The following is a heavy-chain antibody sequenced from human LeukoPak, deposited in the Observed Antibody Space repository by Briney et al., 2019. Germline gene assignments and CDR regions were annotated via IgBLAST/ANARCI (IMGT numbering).Heavy chain of an antibody. Sequence: EPSETLSLTCAVYGGSFSGYYWSWIRQPPGKGLEWSGEINLSGSTNYNPSLKGRVTLSVDTSKNEFFRKVLSATAAETAAYYRASVLGDDYGDSWGQGTLVTVSS. CDR2: INLSGST. CDR1: GGSFSGYY. V-gene: IGHV4-34*01. CDR3: ASVLGDDYGDS. J-gene: IGHJ4*02. D-gene: IGHD3-16*01.